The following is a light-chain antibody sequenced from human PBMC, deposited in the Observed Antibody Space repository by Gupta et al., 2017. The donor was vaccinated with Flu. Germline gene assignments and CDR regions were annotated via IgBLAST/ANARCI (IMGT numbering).Light chain of an antibody. V-gene: IGKV2-24*01. J-gene: IGKJ5*01. Sequence: DTVITPTSLSSLVTPGQPAPIPCRSSQSVVLSDGSTYLSWLQQWPGQTPRLLIYKISNRVSGVPDRFRASGAGTDFTLEITMVEAEHVGVYYCMQSSQYPIAFGQGTRLEIK. CDR2: KIS. CDR1: QSVVLSDGSTY. CDR3: MQSSQYPIA.